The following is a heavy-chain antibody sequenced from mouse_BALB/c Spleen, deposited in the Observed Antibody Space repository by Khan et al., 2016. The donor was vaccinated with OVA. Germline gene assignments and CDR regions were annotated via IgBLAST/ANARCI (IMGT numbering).Heavy chain of an antibody. CDR2: IYPFNDDT. J-gene: IGHJ3*01. Sequence: EVQLQQSGPELVKPGASVKMSCKASGYTFTSYVMHWVKQKPGLGLEWIGYIYPFNDDTKYNEKFKGKATLTSDKSSSTAYMELSSLTSEDSAVSYGAAVGNYDVSFAYWGQGTLVTVSA. D-gene: IGHD2-4*01. CDR1: GYTFTSYV. CDR3: AAVGNYDVSFAY. V-gene: IGHV1S136*01.